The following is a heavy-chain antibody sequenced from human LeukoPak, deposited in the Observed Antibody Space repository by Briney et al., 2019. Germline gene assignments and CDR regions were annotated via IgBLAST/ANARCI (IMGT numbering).Heavy chain of an antibody. CDR1: GFTVSSNY. CDR3: AKEKLPSGYSFLTDY. D-gene: IGHD5-18*01. V-gene: IGHV3-66*01. J-gene: IGHJ4*02. CDR2: IYSGNST. Sequence: GGSLRLSCAASGFTVSSNYMSWVRQAPGKGLEWVSVIYSGNSTYYADSVKGRFTISRDNSKNTLYLQMNSLRAEDTAVYYCAKEKLPSGYSFLTDYWGQGTLVTVSS.